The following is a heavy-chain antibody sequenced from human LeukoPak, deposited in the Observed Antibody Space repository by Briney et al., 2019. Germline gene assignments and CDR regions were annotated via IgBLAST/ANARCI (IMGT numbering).Heavy chain of an antibody. Sequence: GGSLRLSCTASGFTFDDFAMRWVRQAPGKGLEWVSFISWDGGNTYYVDSVKGRFTISRDNSKYSLYLQMNSLRPEDTALYYCAKDRRGYSFNFDYWGQGTLVTVSP. CDR2: ISWDGGNT. CDR1: GFTFDDFA. V-gene: IGHV3-43D*03. D-gene: IGHD5-18*01. CDR3: AKDRRGYSFNFDY. J-gene: IGHJ4*02.